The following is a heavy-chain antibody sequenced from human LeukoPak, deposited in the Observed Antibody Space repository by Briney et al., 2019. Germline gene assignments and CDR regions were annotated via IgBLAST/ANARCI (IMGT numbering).Heavy chain of an antibody. CDR2: INPNSGGT. CDR1: GYTFTAKF. J-gene: IGHJ3*02. CDR3: AGILAAAAAFDI. Sequence: GASVKVSCQTSGYTFTAKFLHWLRQAPGQGLEWMGWINPNSGGTNYAQKFQGRVTMTRDTSISTAYMELSRLRSDDTAVYYCAGILAAAAAFDIWGQGTMVTVSS. V-gene: IGHV1-2*02. D-gene: IGHD6-13*01.